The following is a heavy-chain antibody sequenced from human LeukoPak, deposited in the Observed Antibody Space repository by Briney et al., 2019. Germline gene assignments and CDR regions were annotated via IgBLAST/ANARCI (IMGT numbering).Heavy chain of an antibody. CDR1: GYTFTSYD. CDR2: MNPNSGNT. CDR3: ARVGYNWNDGGNYYYYYMDV. J-gene: IGHJ6*03. D-gene: IGHD1-1*01. Sequence: ASEKVSCKASGYTFTSYDINWVRQATGQGLEWMGWMNPNSGNTGYAQKFQGRVTITRNTSISTAYMELSSLRSEDTAVYYCARVGYNWNDGGNYYYYYMDVWGKGTTVTVSS. V-gene: IGHV1-8*03.